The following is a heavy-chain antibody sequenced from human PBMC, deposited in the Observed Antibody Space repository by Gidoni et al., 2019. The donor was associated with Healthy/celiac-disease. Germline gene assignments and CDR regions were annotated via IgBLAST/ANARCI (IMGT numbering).Heavy chain of an antibody. V-gene: IGHV3-33*01. CDR1: GFTFSSSG. CDR2: IWYDGSNK. CDR3: ARVEGSSSGGYDWFDP. D-gene: IGHD6-6*01. J-gene: IGHJ5*02. Sequence: QVQLVESGGGVVQPGRSLRLSCAASGFTFSSSGMPWVRQAPGKGLEWVAVIWYDGSNKYYADSVKGRFTISRDNSKNTLYLQMNSLRAEDTAVYYCARVEGSSSGGYDWFDPWGQGTLVTVSS.